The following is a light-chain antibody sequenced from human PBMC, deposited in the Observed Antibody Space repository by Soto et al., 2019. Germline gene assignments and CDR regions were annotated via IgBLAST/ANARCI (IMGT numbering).Light chain of an antibody. CDR1: SSSIGSNY. CDR2: RNN. J-gene: IGLJ7*01. V-gene: IGLV1-47*01. CDR3: AAWDDSVSGPV. Sequence: QAVVTQPPSASATPGQRVTISCAGSSSSIGSNYVYWYQQLPGTAPKLLIYRNNQRPSGVPDRFSGSKSGTSASLAISGLRSEDEADYYCAAWDDSVSGPVFGGGTQLTVL.